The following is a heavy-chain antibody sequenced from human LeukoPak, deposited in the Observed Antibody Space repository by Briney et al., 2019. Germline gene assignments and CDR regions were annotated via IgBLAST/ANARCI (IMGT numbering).Heavy chain of an antibody. J-gene: IGHJ4*02. CDR3: AKDIFGGPKYYFDY. CDR2: ISGGGDIT. Sequence: SGGSLRLSCAASGFNFANHAMSWVRQTAGKGLEWVSAISGGGDITYYADSVKGRFTISRDNSKNTLYLQMNSLRAEDTAVYYCAKDIFGGPKYYFDYWGQGTLVTVSS. CDR1: GFNFANHA. D-gene: IGHD3-3*01. V-gene: IGHV3-23*01.